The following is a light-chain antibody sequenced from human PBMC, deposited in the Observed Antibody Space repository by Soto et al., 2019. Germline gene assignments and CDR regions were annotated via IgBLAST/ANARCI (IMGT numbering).Light chain of an antibody. J-gene: IGKJ1*01. CDR2: DVS. Sequence: EIVMTQSPATLTVSPGERVTLSCRASQSVDSDLAWYQKKPGQAPRLLIYDVSARANGIPARFSGSGSGTQFTLAMSRLQSEDFTVYYCQQDTYWPTFGQGTKVEI. CDR1: QSVDSD. CDR3: QQDTYWPT. V-gene: IGKV3-15*01.